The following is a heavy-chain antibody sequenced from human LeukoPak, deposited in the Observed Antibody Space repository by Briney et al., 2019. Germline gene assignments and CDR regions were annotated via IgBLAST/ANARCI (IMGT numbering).Heavy chain of an antibody. D-gene: IGHD6-19*01. CDR3: ARTSSGWYVDY. CDR2: IYTSGST. CDR1: GGSISSGGYY. J-gene: IGHJ4*02. Sequence: SETLSLTCAVSGGSISSGGYYWSWIRQPAGKGLEWIGRIYTSGSTNYNPSLKSRVTMSVDTSKNQFSLKLSSVTAADTAVYYCARTSSGWYVDYWGQGTLVTVSS. V-gene: IGHV4-61*02.